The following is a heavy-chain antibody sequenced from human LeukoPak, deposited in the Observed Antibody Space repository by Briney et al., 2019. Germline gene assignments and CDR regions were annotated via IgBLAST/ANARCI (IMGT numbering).Heavy chain of an antibody. V-gene: IGHV4-59*01. CDR3: ARDGAVAGIDY. J-gene: IGHJ4*02. CDR1: GGSISSYY. Sequence: SETLSLTCTVSGGSISSYYWSWIRQPPGKGLEWIGYIYYSGSTNYNPSLKSRVTISVDTSKNQFSLKLSSVTAADTAVYYCARDGAVAGIDYWGQGTLVTVSS. D-gene: IGHD6-19*01. CDR2: IYYSGST.